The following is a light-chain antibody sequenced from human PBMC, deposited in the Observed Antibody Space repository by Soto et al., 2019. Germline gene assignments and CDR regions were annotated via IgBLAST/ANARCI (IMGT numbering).Light chain of an antibody. V-gene: IGKV3-20*01. Sequence: EIVLTQSPATLSLSPGERATLSCRASQTVSSYLAWYQQRPGQAPRLLIYDASSRATGIQDRFSGSGSGTDFTLTISRLEPEDFAVYYCKQYGSSPWTFGQGTKVDI. CDR1: QTVSSY. CDR2: DAS. J-gene: IGKJ1*01. CDR3: KQYGSSPWT.